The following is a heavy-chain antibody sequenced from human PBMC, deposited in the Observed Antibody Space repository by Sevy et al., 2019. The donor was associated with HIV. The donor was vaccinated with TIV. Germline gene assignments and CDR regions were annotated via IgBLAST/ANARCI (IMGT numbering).Heavy chain of an antibody. Sequence: GGSLRLSCAASGFTFGSYWMTWVRQAPGKGLEWVANIKEDGSGRFYVDSVRGRFTVTRDNAKKTLYLQMNNLRGEDTALCYCARLYSSSSGRGLDNWGQGALVTVSS. CDR1: GFTFGSYW. CDR2: IKEDGSGR. J-gene: IGHJ4*02. V-gene: IGHV3-7*01. CDR3: ARLYSSSSGRGLDN. D-gene: IGHD6-6*01.